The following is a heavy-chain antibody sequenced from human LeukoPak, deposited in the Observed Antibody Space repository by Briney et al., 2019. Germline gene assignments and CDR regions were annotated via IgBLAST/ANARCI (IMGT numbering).Heavy chain of an antibody. J-gene: IGHJ4*02. V-gene: IGHV4-59*01. CDR3: ATYTNRLHY. Sequence: PSETLSLTCTVSGGSITRYYWNWIRQPPGKGLEWIGYIHYTGSTNYNPSLKSRVTISVDTSKNQFSLKLSSVTAADTAVYYCATYTNRLHYWGQGTLVTVSS. D-gene: IGHD2-8*01. CDR2: IHYTGST. CDR1: GGSITRYY.